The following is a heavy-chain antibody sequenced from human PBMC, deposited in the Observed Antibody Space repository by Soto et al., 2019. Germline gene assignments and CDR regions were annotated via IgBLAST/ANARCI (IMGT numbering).Heavy chain of an antibody. CDR2: ISPYNDYT. D-gene: IGHD3-16*01. CDR3: ARGGYYDNSWGKLSHYGLDV. CDR1: GYTFIRYG. V-gene: IGHV1-18*01. J-gene: IGHJ6*02. Sequence: QVQLAQSANEVKKPGASVRVSCKAAGYTFIRYGIAWVRQAPGQGLEWMGWISPYNDYTVYAQKFQGRVSMTADTSTGTXYXYLRGLKSDDTAVYYCARGGYYDNSWGKLSHYGLDVWGQGTSVSVSS.